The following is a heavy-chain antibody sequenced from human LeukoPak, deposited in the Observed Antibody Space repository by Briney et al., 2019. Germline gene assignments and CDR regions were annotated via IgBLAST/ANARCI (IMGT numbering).Heavy chain of an antibody. Sequence: PGGSLRLSCAASGFTFSSYSMNWVRQAPGKGLEWVSSISSSSSYIYYADSVKGRFTISRDNAKNSLYLQMNSLRAEDTAVYYCAGSEYSYGYVYAYWGQGTLATVSS. V-gene: IGHV3-21*01. CDR2: ISSSSSYI. CDR1: GFTFSSYS. D-gene: IGHD5-18*01. J-gene: IGHJ4*02. CDR3: AGSEYSYGYVYAY.